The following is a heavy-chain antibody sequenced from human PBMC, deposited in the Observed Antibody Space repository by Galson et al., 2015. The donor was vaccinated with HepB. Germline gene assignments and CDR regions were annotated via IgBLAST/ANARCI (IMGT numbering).Heavy chain of an antibody. J-gene: IGHJ4*02. Sequence: SLRLSCAASGFSFTDAWMNWVRQAPGKGLEWVGRIISKPDGGTTDYAGPVKGRFTISRDDSKNTLYLQMNSLKTEDTAVYYCNTGGGNYRPDYWGQGTLVTVSS. D-gene: IGHD1-26*01. CDR2: IISKPDGGTT. CDR1: GFSFTDAW. V-gene: IGHV3-15*01. CDR3: NTGGGNYRPDY.